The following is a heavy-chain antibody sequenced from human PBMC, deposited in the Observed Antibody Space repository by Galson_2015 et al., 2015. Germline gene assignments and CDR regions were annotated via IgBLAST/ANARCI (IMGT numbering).Heavy chain of an antibody. CDR1: GFTFSSYG. V-gene: IGHV3-33*01. Sequence: SLRLSCAASGFTFSSYGMHWVRQAPGKGLEWVAVIWYDGSNKYYTDSVKGRFTISRDNSKKTLYLQMNSLRAEDTAVYYCARDERMSAAGTAYWGQASLVTVSS. CDR3: ARDERMSAAGTAY. D-gene: IGHD6-13*01. J-gene: IGHJ1*01. CDR2: IWYDGSNK.